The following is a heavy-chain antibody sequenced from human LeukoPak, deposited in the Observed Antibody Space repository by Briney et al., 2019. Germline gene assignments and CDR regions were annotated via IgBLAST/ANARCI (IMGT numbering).Heavy chain of an antibody. CDR1: GGSISSSTYY. J-gene: IGHJ4*02. Sequence: SQTLSLTCTVSGGSISSSTYYWGWIRQPPGKGLEWIGSIFYSGRTYYNPSLKSRVTMSVDTSKNQFSLRLSSVNAADTAVYYCARDILATSIAAPYYWGQGTLVTVSS. CDR3: ARDILATSIAAPYY. D-gene: IGHD6-13*01. V-gene: IGHV4-39*07. CDR2: IFYSGRT.